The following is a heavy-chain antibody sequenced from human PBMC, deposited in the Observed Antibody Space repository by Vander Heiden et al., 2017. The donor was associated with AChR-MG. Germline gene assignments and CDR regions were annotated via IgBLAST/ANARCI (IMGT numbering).Heavy chain of an antibody. J-gene: IGHJ3*02. CDR2: IWYDGSNK. CDR3: ARDSIAAGDDAFDI. V-gene: IGHV3-33*01. Sequence: QVQLVESGGGVVQPGRSLRLSCAASGFPFSSYGMHWVRQAPGKGLEWVAVIWYDGSNKYYADSVKGRFTISRDNSKNTLYLQMNSLRAEDTAVYYCARDSIAAGDDAFDIWGQGTMVTVSS. D-gene: IGHD6-13*01. CDR1: GFPFSSYG.